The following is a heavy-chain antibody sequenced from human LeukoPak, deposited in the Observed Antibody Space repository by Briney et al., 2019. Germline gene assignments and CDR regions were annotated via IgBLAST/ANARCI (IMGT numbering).Heavy chain of an antibody. CDR1: GGSISSSSYS. J-gene: IGHJ1*01. CDR3: ARGGAARLHFQN. D-gene: IGHD6-6*01. V-gene: IGHV4-61*01. Sequence: SETLSLTCTVSGGSISSSSYSWTWIRQPPGKGLEWIGYIYHSGSTNYNPSLQSRVIISVDTSKNQFSLNLNSVTAADTAVYYCARGGAARLHFQNWGQGTLVTVSS. CDR2: IYHSGST.